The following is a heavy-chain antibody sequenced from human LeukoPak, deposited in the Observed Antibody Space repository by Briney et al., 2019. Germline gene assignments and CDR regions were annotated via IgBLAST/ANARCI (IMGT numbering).Heavy chain of an antibody. D-gene: IGHD4-23*01. CDR3: ARNPGGRYFDY. J-gene: IGHJ4*02. V-gene: IGHV3-66*01. CDR2: IYKDGST. Sequence: GGSLRLSCAASGFSFSNYWMTWLRQAPGKGLEWVSVIYKDGSTYYADSVKGRFTVSRDNSMNTLYVQMNSPRAEDTAVYYCARNPGGRYFDYWGQGTLVTVSS. CDR1: GFSFSNYW.